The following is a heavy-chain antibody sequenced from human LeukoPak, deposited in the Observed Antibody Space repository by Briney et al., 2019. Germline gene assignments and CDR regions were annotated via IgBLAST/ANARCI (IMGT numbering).Heavy chain of an antibody. CDR3: ARTIRCCGGSCHVSQYNWFDP. CDR2: INHSGST. J-gene: IGHJ5*02. Sequence: PSETLSLTCAVYGGSFSGYYWSWIRQPPGKGLEWIGEINHSGSTNYNPSLKSRVTISVDTSKNQFSLKLSSVTAADTAVYYCARTIRCCGGSCHVSQYNWFDPWGQGTLVTVSS. D-gene: IGHD2-15*01. V-gene: IGHV4-34*01. CDR1: GGSFSGYY.